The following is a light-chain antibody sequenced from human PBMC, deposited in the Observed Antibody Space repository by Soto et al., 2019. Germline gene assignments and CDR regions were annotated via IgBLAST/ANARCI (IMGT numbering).Light chain of an antibody. CDR3: QQYKTYS. CDR2: RAS. J-gene: IGKJ4*01. V-gene: IGKV1-5*03. Sequence: DIQMTQSPSALSASVGGKITITCRANQSISSWLAWYQQQPGKAPSLLIYRASTLESGVPSRFSGSVSGTEFSLTISGLQPDDFATYYCQQYKTYSFGGGTKVEIK. CDR1: QSISSW.